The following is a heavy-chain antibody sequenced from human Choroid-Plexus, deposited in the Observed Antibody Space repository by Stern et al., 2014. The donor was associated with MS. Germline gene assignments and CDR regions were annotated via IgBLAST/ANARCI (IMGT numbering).Heavy chain of an antibody. J-gene: IGHJ5*02. Sequence: VQLVESGGGVVQPGRPLRLSCVASGFTFGSCAMHWVHQAPGKGLEWVAGVSYDGSNKYYADSVKGRFTISRDNSQNTLYMQMSSLRPEDTAVYYCAKDRQYLTYFFDHWGQVSLVTVSS. CDR1: GFTFGSCA. CDR3: AKDRQYLTYFFDH. V-gene: IGHV3-30*18. CDR2: VSYDGSNK. D-gene: IGHD2/OR15-2a*01.